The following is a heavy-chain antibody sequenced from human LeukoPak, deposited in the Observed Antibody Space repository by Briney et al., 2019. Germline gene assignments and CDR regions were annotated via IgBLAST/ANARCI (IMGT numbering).Heavy chain of an antibody. D-gene: IGHD3-10*01. CDR1: GFTFDDYA. Sequence: GGSLRLSCAASGFTFDDYAMHWVRQAPGKGLEWVSGISWNSGSIGYADSVKGRFTISRDNAKNSLYLQMNSLRAEDTAVYYCAREDYGSGSYYKTNWFDPWGQGTLVTVSS. J-gene: IGHJ5*02. V-gene: IGHV3-9*01. CDR2: ISWNSGSI. CDR3: AREDYGSGSYYKTNWFDP.